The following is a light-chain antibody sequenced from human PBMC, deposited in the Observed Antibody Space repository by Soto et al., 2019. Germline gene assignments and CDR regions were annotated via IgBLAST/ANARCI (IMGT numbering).Light chain of an antibody. Sequence: QSALTQPASVSGSPGQSITISCTGTSSDIGGYIYVSWYQQYPGKAPKLMIYEVSNRPSGVSNRFSGSKSGNTASLTISGLQAEDEADYYCSSYTGDNTRVFGTGTKLTVL. V-gene: IGLV2-14*01. CDR2: EVS. CDR1: SSDIGGYIY. J-gene: IGLJ1*01. CDR3: SSYTGDNTRV.